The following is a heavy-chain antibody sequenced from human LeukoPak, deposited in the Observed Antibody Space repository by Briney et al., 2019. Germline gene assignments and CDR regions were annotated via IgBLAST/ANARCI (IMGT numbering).Heavy chain of an antibody. V-gene: IGHV3-7*01. CDR1: GFTFSSYW. J-gene: IGHJ4*02. CDR2: IKQDGSEK. D-gene: IGHD3-10*01. Sequence: PGGSLRLSCAASGFTFSSYWMSWGRQAPGKGLEWVANIKQDGSEKYYVDSVKGRFTISRDNAKNSLYLQMNSLRAEDTAVYYCARDSAAYGFGESYDYWGQGTLVTVSS. CDR3: ARDSAAYGFGESYDY.